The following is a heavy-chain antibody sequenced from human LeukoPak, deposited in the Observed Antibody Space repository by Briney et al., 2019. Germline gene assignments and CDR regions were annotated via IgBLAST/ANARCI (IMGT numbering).Heavy chain of an antibody. CDR3: ARGLMIVVPPYGY. CDR1: GYTFTGYY. D-gene: IGHD3-22*01. Sequence: ASVKVSCKASGYTFTGYYMHWVRQAPGQGLEWMGWINPNSGGTNYAQKFQGRVIMTRDTSISTAYMELSRLRSDDTAVYYCARGLMIVVPPYGYWGQGTLVTVSS. CDR2: INPNSGGT. V-gene: IGHV1-2*02. J-gene: IGHJ4*02.